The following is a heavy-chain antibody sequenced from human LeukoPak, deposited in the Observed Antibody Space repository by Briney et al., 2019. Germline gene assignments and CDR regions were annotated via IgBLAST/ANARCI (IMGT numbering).Heavy chain of an antibody. V-gene: IGHV3-23*01. J-gene: IGHJ4*02. CDR3: LRWSGFHY. Sequence: GGSLRLSCAASGFTFATYYMTWVRQAPGKGLEWVSTISGSGDITYYADSVRGRFTISRDNSKDTLYLQMNNLRAEDAAVYYCLRWSGFHYWGQGTRVTVSS. CDR1: GFTFATYY. CDR2: ISGSGDIT. D-gene: IGHD3-3*01.